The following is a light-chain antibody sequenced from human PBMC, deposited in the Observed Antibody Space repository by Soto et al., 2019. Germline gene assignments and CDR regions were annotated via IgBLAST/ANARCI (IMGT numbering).Light chain of an antibody. V-gene: IGKV3-20*01. CDR1: QSVRSSY. CDR2: AAS. J-gene: IGKJ1*01. CDR3: QQYGSSPVA. Sequence: EMVLTQSPGTLSLSPGERATLSCRASQSVRSSYLAWYQQKPGQAPRLLIYAASSRATGIPDRFSGSGSGTDFTLTISRLEPEDFAVYYCQQYGSSPVAFGQGTKVDIK.